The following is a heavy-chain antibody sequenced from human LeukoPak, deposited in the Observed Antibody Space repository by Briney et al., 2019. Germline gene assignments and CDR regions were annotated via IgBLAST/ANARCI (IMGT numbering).Heavy chain of an antibody. J-gene: IGHJ4*02. V-gene: IGHV1-8*01. CDR1: GYTFTSYD. CDR2: MNPNSGNT. Sequence: ASVKVSCKASGYTFTSYDINWVRQATGQGLEWMGWMNPNSGNTGYAQKFQGRVTMTRNTSISTAYMELSSLRSEDTAVYYCAREGPDYDFWSGYYHGTDYWGQGTLVTVSS. CDR3: AREGPDYDFWSGYYHGTDY. D-gene: IGHD3-3*01.